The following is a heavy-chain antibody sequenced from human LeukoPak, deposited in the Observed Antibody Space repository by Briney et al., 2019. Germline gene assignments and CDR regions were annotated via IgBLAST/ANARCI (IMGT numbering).Heavy chain of an antibody. CDR2: ISGSGGST. D-gene: IGHD1-7*01. CDR1: GFTFSSYD. CDR3: ATGRGGTTLTPSRYNFDY. Sequence: PGGSLRLSCAASGFTFSSYDMSWVRQAPGKGLEWVSAISGSGGSTYYADSVKGRFTISRDNSKNTLYLQMNSPRPEDTAVYYCATGRGGTTLTPSRYNFDYWGQGTLVTVSS. V-gene: IGHV3-23*01. J-gene: IGHJ4*02.